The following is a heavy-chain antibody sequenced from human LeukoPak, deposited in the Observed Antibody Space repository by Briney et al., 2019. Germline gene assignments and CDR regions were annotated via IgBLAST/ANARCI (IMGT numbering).Heavy chain of an antibody. CDR3: ASSSGSSPNAPFDY. V-gene: IGHV1-69*05. J-gene: IGHJ4*02. Sequence: SVKVSCKASGGTFSSYAISWVRQAPGQGLEWMGGIIPIFGTANYAQKFQGRDTITTDESTSTAYMELSSLRSEDTAVYYCASSSGSSPNAPFDYWGQGTLVTVSS. D-gene: IGHD6-6*01. CDR1: GGTFSSYA. CDR2: IIPIFGTA.